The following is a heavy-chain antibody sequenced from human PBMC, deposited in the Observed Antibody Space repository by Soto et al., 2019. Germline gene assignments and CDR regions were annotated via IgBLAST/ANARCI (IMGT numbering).Heavy chain of an antibody. D-gene: IGHD3-16*02. J-gene: IGHJ4*02. CDR3: ARGGDRGSLPPFDL. Sequence: QVQLVQSGAEVKKPGSSVKVSCKASGGTFNSYSFSWVRQAPGQGLEWMGGFSPIFGAPNYAQSFLDRVNVSGDEFTGTGHLEPRRLRSGDTGGQFRARGGDRGSLPPFDLWGQGTLVTVSS. CDR2: FSPIFGAP. V-gene: IGHV1-69*12. CDR1: GGTFNSYS.